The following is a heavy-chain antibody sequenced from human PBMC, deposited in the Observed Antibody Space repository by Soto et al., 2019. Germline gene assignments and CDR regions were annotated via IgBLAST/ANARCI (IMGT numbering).Heavy chain of an antibody. V-gene: IGHV1-2*04. CDR2: INPNSGGT. CDR3: ARDIRSAGSNDAFDI. D-gene: IGHD1-1*01. J-gene: IGHJ3*02. CDR1: GYTFTGYY. Sequence: ASVKVSCKASGYTFTGYYIHWVRQAPGQGLEWMGWINPNSGGTNYAQKFQGWVTMTRDTSISTAYMELSRLRSDDTAVYYCARDIRSAGSNDAFDIWGQGTMVTVSS.